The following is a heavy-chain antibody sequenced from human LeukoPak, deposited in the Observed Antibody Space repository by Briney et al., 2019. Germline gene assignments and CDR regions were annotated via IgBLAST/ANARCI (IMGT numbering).Heavy chain of an antibody. V-gene: IGHV4-39*01. CDR2: IYYSGST. D-gene: IGHD2-2*01. J-gene: IGHJ4*02. CDR3: ARKPAVGLNRGY. CDR1: GGSISSSSYY. Sequence: SSETLSLTCTVSGGSISSSSYYWGWIRQPPGKGLEWIGSIYYSGSTYYNPSLKSRVTIFVDTSKNQFSLKLSSVTAADTAVYYCARKPAVGLNRGYWGQGTLVTVSS.